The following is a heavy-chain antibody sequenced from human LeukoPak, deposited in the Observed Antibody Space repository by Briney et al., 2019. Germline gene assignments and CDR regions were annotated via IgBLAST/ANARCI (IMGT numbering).Heavy chain of an antibody. CDR3: ARDDPGIAAAGTFGMDV. CDR1: GYTFTGYY. V-gene: IGHV1-2*04. J-gene: IGHJ6*02. Sequence: GSVKVSCKASGYTFTGYYVHWVRQAPGQGLEWMGWINPNSGGTNYAQKFQGWVTMTRDTSISTAYMELSRLRSDDTAVYYCARDDPGIAAAGTFGMDVWGQGTTVTVSS. CDR2: INPNSGGT. D-gene: IGHD6-13*01.